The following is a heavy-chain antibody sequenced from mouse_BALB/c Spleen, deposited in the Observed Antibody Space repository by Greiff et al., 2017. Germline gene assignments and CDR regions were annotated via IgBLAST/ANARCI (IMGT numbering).Heavy chain of an antibody. D-gene: IGHD2-14*01. CDR2: IYPGDGDT. Sequence: QVQLQQSGPELVKPGASVKISCKASGYAFSSSWMNWVKQRPGQGLEWIGRIYPGDGDTNYNGKFKGKATLTADKSSSTAYMQLSSLTSVASAVYFCSRDYRYEDYAMDYWGQGTSVTVSA. V-gene: IGHV1-82*01. J-gene: IGHJ4*01. CDR3: SRDYRYEDYAMDY. CDR1: GYAFSSSW.